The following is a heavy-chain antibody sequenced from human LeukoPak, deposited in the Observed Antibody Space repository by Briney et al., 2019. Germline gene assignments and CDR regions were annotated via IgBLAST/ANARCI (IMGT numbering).Heavy chain of an antibody. CDR2: ISPTGSTT. Sequence: GGSLRLSCTASGFSFSGHWMHWARQLPGKGLVWVSRISPTGSTTSYADSVKGRFTVSRDNAKNTLYLQVNNMRAEDTAVYYCARGPNSNWSGLDFWGQGTLLTVSS. J-gene: IGHJ4*02. CDR3: ARGPNSNWSGLDF. D-gene: IGHD6-6*01. V-gene: IGHV3-74*01. CDR1: GFSFSGHW.